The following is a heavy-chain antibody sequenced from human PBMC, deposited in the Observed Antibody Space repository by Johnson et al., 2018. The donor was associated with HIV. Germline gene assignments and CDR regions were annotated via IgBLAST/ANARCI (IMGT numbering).Heavy chain of an antibody. D-gene: IGHD3-22*01. CDR2: ISWNGGST. V-gene: IGHV3-9*01. J-gene: IGHJ3*02. Sequence: VQLVESGGGLVQPGRSLRLSCAASGLTFDDYGMHWVRQATGKGLEWVSGISWNGGSTGYADSVKGRFTISRDNAKNSLYVQMNGLRVEDTAVYYCAREGSSGYYDAFDIWGQGTMVTVSS. CDR1: GLTFDDYG. CDR3: AREGSSGYYDAFDI.